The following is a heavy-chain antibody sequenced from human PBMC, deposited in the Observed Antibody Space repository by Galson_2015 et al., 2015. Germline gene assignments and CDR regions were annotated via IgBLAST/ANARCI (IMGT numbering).Heavy chain of an antibody. CDR2: ISAYNGNT. D-gene: IGHD5-18*01. J-gene: IGHJ6*02. V-gene: IGHV1-18*01. Sequence: SVKVSCKASGYTFTSYGISWVRQAPGQGLEWMGWISAYNGNTNYAQKLQGRVTMTTDTSTSTAYMELRSLRSDDTAVYYCARGVGQLWLYYYGMDVWGQGTTVTVSS. CDR1: GYTFTSYG. CDR3: ARGVGQLWLYYYGMDV.